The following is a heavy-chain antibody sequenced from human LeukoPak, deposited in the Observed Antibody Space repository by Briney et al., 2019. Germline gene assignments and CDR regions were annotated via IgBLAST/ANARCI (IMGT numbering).Heavy chain of an antibody. CDR1: GYNFNTYW. Sequence: PGASLQISCKGSGYNFNTYWVAWVRQLPGKGLEWMGIIRPMNSDVRYSPSFQGQVTISADRSINTAYLQWSSLTASDTAMYYCASRPFETTVVPWDFYWGQGTQVTVSS. J-gene: IGHJ4*02. CDR2: IRPMNSDV. CDR3: ASRPFETTVVPWDFY. V-gene: IGHV5-51*01. D-gene: IGHD4-23*01.